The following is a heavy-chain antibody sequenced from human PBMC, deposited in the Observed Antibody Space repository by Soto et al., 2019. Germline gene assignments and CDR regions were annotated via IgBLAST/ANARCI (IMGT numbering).Heavy chain of an antibody. CDR2: IYYSGST. J-gene: IGHJ4*02. D-gene: IGHD6-13*01. V-gene: IGHV4-39*01. Sequence: SETLSLTLTVSTGSISSSSYYWGFISHPPGKGLEWSGGIYYSGSTYYNPSLKSRVTISVDTSKHQFSLKLSSVTAADTAVYYCARQGQQLIVWGQGTLVTVSS. CDR1: TGSISSSSYY. CDR3: ARQGQQLIV.